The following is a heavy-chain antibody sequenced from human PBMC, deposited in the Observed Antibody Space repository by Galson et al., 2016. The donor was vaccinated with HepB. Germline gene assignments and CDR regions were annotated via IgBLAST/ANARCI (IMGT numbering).Heavy chain of an antibody. CDR2: VYRGKT. V-gene: IGHV4-39*01. Sequence: ETLSLTCTVSDGSISSGSFSWGWIRQPPGKGLETIWTVYRGKTYYNPSLEGRVTISVDMSTDLLSLKLTSLTAADAGVYYCARAGLLTKASFESWGHGILVAVSS. CDR3: ARAGLLTKASFES. CDR1: DGSISSGSFS. D-gene: IGHD4/OR15-4a*01. J-gene: IGHJ4*01.